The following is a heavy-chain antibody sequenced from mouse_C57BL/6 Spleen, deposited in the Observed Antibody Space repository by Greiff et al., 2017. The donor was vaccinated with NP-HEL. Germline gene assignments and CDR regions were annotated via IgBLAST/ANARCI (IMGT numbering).Heavy chain of an antibody. V-gene: IGHV1-72*01. CDR2: IDPNSGGT. CDR1: GYTFTSYW. Sequence: QVQLKQPGAELVKPGASVKLSCKASGYTFTSYWMHWVKQRPGRGLEWIGRIDPNSGGTKYNEKFKSKATLTVDKPSSTAYMQLSSLTSEDSAVYYCARSGLGWTGTWGGFDYWGQGTTLTVSS. J-gene: IGHJ2*01. CDR3: ARSGLGWTGTWGGFDY. D-gene: IGHD4-1*01.